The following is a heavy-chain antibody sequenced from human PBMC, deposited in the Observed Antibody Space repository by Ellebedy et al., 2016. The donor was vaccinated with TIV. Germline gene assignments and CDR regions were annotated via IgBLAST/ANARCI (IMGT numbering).Heavy chain of an antibody. D-gene: IGHD2-8*01. J-gene: IGHJ4*02. CDR1: GFTFSSYD. CDR2: ITTAGDS. V-gene: IGHV3-13*01. CDR3: ASCHCANGVCYLFDY. Sequence: GESLKISCAASGFTFSSYDMHWVRQATGKGLEWVSAITTAGDSFYSGSVKGRFIISRENAKNSLYLQMNSLRAGDTAVYYCASCHCANGVCYLFDYWGQGTLVTVSS.